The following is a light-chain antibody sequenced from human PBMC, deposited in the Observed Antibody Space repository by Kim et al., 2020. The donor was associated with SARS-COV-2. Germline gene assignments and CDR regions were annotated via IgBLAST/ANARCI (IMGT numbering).Light chain of an antibody. CDR1: SNNVGNQG. Sequence: SQPATLTCTGNSNNVGNQGAAWLQQHQGHPPKLLSYRNNNRPSGISERLSASRSGNTASLTITGLQPEDEADYYCSAWDTSLSNWVFGGGTQLTVL. J-gene: IGLJ3*02. V-gene: IGLV10-54*01. CDR2: RNN. CDR3: SAWDTSLSNWV.